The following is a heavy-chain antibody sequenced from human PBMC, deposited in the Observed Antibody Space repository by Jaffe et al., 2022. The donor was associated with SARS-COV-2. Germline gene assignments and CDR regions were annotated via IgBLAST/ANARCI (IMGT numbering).Heavy chain of an antibody. CDR3: ARVGDTSPAFDY. J-gene: IGHJ4*02. CDR1: GFRFNDYD. Sequence: QVHLVESGGRLAKPGGSLTLSCEASGFRFNDYDMSWIRQAPGKGLEWVAYIRVGSSAKGYADSVRGRFTISRDYGQNLLYLEMNGLRVEDTATYYCARVGDTSPAFDYWGQGTLVTVSS. CDR2: IRVGSSAK. V-gene: IGHV3-11*05.